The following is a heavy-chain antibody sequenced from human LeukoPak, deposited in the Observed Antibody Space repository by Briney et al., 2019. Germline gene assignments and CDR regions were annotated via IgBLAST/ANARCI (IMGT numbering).Heavy chain of an antibody. CDR2: INWKTGAT. D-gene: IGHD3-10*01. CDR1: GFSFDDYG. Sequence: GGSLRLSCAASGFSFDDYGMSWVRQAPGKGLEWLSGINWKTGATGCSDSVKGRFTISKDNTKNSLYLQMNSLRAEDTAFYYCARETSARGVSTHWGQGTLVTVSS. V-gene: IGHV3-20*04. J-gene: IGHJ4*02. CDR3: ARETSARGVSTH.